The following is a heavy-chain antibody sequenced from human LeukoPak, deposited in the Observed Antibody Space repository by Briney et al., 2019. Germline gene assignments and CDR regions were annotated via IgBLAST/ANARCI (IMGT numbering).Heavy chain of an antibody. D-gene: IGHD3-10*01. V-gene: IGHV4-59*11. CDR2: SYYSGTT. J-gene: IGHJ3*02. CDR3: ARWEVRLNAFEM. Sequence: SETLSLTCNVSGGSITSHSWNWIRQSPGKGLEWIGYSYYSGTTNYSPSLKSRVTISLDTSKNQISLKLTSVTAADTAVYYCARWEVRLNAFEMWGQGTMVTVSS. CDR1: GGSITSHS.